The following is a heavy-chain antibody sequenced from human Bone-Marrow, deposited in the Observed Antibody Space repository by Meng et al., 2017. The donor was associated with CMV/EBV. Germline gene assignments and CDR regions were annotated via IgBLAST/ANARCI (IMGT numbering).Heavy chain of an antibody. CDR2: FSAYNGNT. CDR1: AYTFTSYG. D-gene: IGHD1-26*01. CDR3: ARDYRGLLPKHIVGAPPLY. Sequence: ASVKVSCKASAYTFTSYGISWVRQTPGQGLEWMGWFSAYNGNTNYEQKLQGRVTMTTYTSTRTAHMELRSLRTDDTAVYYCARDYRGLLPKHIVGAPPLYLVQGTLVTGSS. V-gene: IGHV1-18*01. J-gene: IGHJ4*02.